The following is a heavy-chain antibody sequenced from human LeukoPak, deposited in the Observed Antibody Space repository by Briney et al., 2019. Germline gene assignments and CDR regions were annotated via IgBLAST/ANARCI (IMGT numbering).Heavy chain of an antibody. J-gene: IGHJ5*02. D-gene: IGHD3-10*01. CDR2: IYYSGST. Sequence: SETLSLTCTVSGGSICSYYWTWVRPPPGKGLGWIGYIYYSGSTNYNPSIKSRVTISVDTSNNHFSLKLSSVTAADTAVYYCARGPPGGQFDPWGQGTPVTVSS. CDR3: ARGPPGGQFDP. V-gene: IGHV4-59*01. CDR1: GGSICSYY.